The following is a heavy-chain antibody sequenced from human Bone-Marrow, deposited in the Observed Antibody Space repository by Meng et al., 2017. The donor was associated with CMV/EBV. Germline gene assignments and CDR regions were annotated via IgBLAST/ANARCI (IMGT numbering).Heavy chain of an antibody. CDR2: ISSSSSTI. Sequence: GESLKISCAASGFTFSSYSMNWVRQAPGKGLEWVSYISSSSSTIYYADSVKGRFTISRDNAKNSLYLQMNSLRAEDTAVYYCAREHGITMIVVVYGMDVWGQGTMVTVSS. CDR3: AREHGITMIVVVYGMDV. V-gene: IGHV3-48*04. D-gene: IGHD3-22*01. J-gene: IGHJ6*02. CDR1: GFTFSSYS.